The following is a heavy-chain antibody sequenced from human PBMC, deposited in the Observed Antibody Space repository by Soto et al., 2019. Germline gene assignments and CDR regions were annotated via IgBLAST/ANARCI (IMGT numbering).Heavy chain of an antibody. D-gene: IGHD3-9*01. CDR1: GGTFSSYA. V-gene: IGHV1-69*01. CDR2: IIPIFGTA. CDR3: ASSPYDILTGYYSLYPDY. Sequence: QVQLVQSGAEVKKPGSSVKVSCKASGGTFSSYAISWVRQAPGQGLEWMGGIIPIFGTANYAQKFQGRVTITADESTSTAYMELRSLRSDDTAVYYCASSPYDILTGYYSLYPDYWGQGTLVTVSS. J-gene: IGHJ4*02.